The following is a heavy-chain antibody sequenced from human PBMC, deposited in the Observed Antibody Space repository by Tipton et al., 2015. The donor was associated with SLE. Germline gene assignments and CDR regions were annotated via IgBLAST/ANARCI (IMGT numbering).Heavy chain of an antibody. J-gene: IGHJ5*02. CDR3: AHRDKLQWGWFDP. CDR1: GGSISNYY. V-gene: IGHV4-59*01. Sequence: TLSLTCSVSGGSISNYYWNWIRRPPGKGLEWIGDIYYSGSTNYQPSLKSRVTISVDTSKKQVVLTMTNMDPVDTATYYCAHRDKLQWGWFDPWGQGTLVTVSS. D-gene: IGHD6-19*01. CDR2: IYYSGST.